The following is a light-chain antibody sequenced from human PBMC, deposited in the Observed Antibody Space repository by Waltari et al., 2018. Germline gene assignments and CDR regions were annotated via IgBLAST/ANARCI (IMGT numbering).Light chain of an antibody. J-gene: IGLJ3*02. CDR1: NSNIASNP. Sequence: QSVLTQPPSASGTPGQRVTISCSGSNSNIASNPVNWYQQVPGTAPKLLIYSTNQTPSGIPERFSASKSGTSASLAVTGLQSEDEAFYFCATWDDSLGGVFGGGTYLTVL. CDR3: ATWDDSLGGV. CDR2: STN. V-gene: IGLV1-44*01.